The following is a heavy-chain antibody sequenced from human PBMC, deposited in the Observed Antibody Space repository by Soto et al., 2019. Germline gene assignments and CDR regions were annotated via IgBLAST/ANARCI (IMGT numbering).Heavy chain of an antibody. CDR3: ARDRAYYEMLTGYYRYNWFDP. Sequence: ASVKVSCKASGYTFTSYAMHWVRQAPGQRLEWMGWINAGNGNTKYSQKFQGRVTITRDTSASTAYMELSSLRSEDTAVYYCARDRAYYEMLTGYYRYNWFDPWGQGTLVTVPS. CDR2: INAGNGNT. V-gene: IGHV1-3*01. J-gene: IGHJ5*02. CDR1: GYTFTSYA. D-gene: IGHD3-9*01.